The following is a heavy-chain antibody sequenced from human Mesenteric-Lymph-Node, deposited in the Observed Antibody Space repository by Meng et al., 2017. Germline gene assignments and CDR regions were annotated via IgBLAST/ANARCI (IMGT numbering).Heavy chain of an antibody. CDR1: GYTFTGYY. V-gene: IGHV1-2*06. D-gene: IGHD3-10*01. J-gene: IGHJ4*02. CDR3: ARGRSFYGSGNYLNY. CDR2: INPNSGAT. Sequence: ASVKVSCKASGYTFTGYYMHWVRQAPGQGLEWMGRINPNSGATNYAQKFQGRVTMTRDTSISTAYMELSTIRSDDTAVYYCARGRSFYGSGNYLNYWGQGTLVTVSS.